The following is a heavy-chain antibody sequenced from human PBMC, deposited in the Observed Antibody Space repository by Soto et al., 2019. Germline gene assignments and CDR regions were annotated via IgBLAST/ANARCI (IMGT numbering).Heavy chain of an antibody. Sequence: QVQLVQSGAEMKKPGSSVKVSCQSSGGTFNTYAMNWVRQAPGQGPEWMGDISPMFGAANYAPKFQGRVTITADEATGTSYMQLSRITSEDKSLYFRAREVQVQTPAFVCWGQGTLITVSS. D-gene: IGHD3-10*01. V-gene: IGHV1-69*19. J-gene: IGHJ4*02. CDR3: AREVQVQTPAFVC. CDR1: GGTFNTYA. CDR2: ISPMFGAA.